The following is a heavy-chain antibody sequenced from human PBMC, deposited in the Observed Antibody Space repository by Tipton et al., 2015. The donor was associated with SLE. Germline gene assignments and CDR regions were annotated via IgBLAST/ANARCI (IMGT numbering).Heavy chain of an antibody. V-gene: IGHV4-39*07. J-gene: IGHJ5*02. D-gene: IGHD4-17*01. CDR3: APLPPPEGYGDYAFDDP. CDR1: GGSISSSSYY. Sequence: TLSLTCTISGGSISSSSYYWGWVRQPPGKGLEWIGNIYYSGSTYYNPSLKSRVTISVDTSKNQFSLKLTSVTAADTAVYYCAPLPPPEGYGDYAFDDPWGQGTLVTVSS. CDR2: IYYSGST.